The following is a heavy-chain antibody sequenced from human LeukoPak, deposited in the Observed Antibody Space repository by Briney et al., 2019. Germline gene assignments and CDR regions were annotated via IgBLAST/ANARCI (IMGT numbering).Heavy chain of an antibody. CDR1: GGSISSGVYY. D-gene: IGHD4-11*01. CDR2: IYYSGST. Sequence: SQTLSLTCSVSGGSISSGVYYWSWIRQPPGKGLEWIGYIYYSGSTYYNPSLKSQVTLSVDTSKNQFSLKLSSVTAADTAVYYCARGTRLQPAHGGRIRALYGMDVWGQGTTVTVSS. V-gene: IGHV4-30-4*01. CDR3: ARGTRLQPAHGGRIRALYGMDV. J-gene: IGHJ6*02.